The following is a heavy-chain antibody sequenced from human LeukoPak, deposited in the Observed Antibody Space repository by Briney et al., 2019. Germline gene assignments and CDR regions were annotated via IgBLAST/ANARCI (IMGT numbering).Heavy chain of an antibody. J-gene: IGHJ3*01. CDR1: GFTFSSYG. Sequence: PGGSLRLSCAASGFTFSSYGMHWVRQAPGKGLEWVAVISYDGSNKYYADSVKGRFTISRDNSKNTLYLQMNSLRAEDTAVYYCAKDLANGWTTALSAFDVWGQGTMVTVSS. CDR2: ISYDGSNK. CDR3: AKDLANGWTTALSAFDV. D-gene: IGHD4-11*01. V-gene: IGHV3-30*18.